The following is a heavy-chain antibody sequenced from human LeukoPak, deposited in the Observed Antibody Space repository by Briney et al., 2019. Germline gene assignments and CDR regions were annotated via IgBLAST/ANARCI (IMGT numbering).Heavy chain of an antibody. CDR2: ISGSGGST. CDR1: GFTFSSYA. Sequence: GGSLRLSCAASGFTFSSYAMSWVRQAPGKGLEWVSAISGSGGSTYYADSVKGRFTISRDISKNTLYLQMNSLRADDTAVYYCAKGVAGGSSRYDYWGQGILVTVSS. V-gene: IGHV3-23*01. J-gene: IGHJ4*02. D-gene: IGHD6-25*01. CDR3: AKGVAGGSSRYDY.